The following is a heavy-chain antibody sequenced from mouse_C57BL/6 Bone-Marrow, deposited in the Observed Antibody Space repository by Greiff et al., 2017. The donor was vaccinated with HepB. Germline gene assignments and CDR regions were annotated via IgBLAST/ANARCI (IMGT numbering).Heavy chain of an antibody. CDR2: IYPRSGNT. D-gene: IGHD2-5*01. CDR1: GYTFTSYG. V-gene: IGHV1-81*01. CDR3: ARESNYETY. Sequence: QVQLKESGAELARPGASVKLSCKASGYTFTSYGISWVKQRTGQGLEWIGEIYPRSGNTYYNEKFKGKATLTADKSSSTAYMELRSLTSEDSAVYFCARESNYETYWGQGTLVTVSA. J-gene: IGHJ3*01.